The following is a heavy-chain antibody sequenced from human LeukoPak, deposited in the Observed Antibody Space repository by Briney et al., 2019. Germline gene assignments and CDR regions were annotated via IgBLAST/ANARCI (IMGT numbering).Heavy chain of an antibody. V-gene: IGHV3-7*01. J-gene: IGHJ4*02. D-gene: IGHD3/OR15-3a*01. CDR2: INLDGTEE. CDR3: ASGRHDFLH. Sequence: GGSLRLSCTGSGFTFGDYAVSWVRLAPGKGLEWVANINLDGTEEHYVDSSLKGRFTISRDNAKNSLYLQMTSLRVEDTAVYYCASGRHDFLHWGQGTLVTVSS. CDR1: GFTFGDYA.